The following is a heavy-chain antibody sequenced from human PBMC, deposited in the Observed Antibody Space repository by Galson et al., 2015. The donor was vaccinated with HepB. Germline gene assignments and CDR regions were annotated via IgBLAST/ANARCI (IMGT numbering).Heavy chain of an antibody. V-gene: IGHV1-69*13. CDR2: IIPIFGTA. CDR1: GGTFSSYA. CDR3: ARAEGHLNHYYYYYGMDV. Sequence: SVKVSCKASGGTFSSYAISWVRQAPGQGLEWMGGIIPIFGTANYAQKFQGRVTITADESTSTAYMELSSLRSEDTAVYYCARAEGHLNHYYYYYGMDVWGQGTTVTVSS. J-gene: IGHJ6*02.